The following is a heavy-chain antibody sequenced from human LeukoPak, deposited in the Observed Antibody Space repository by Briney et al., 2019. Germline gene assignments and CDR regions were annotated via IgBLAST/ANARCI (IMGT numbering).Heavy chain of an antibody. CDR1: GGSFSGYY. CDR3: ARDTGLGYYYYMDV. J-gene: IGHJ6*03. CDR2: INHSGSS. D-gene: IGHD6-19*01. Sequence: PSETLSLTCAVYGGSFSGYYWSWIRQPPGKGLEWIGEINHSGSSNYNPSLKSRVTISVDTSKNQFSLKLSSVTAADTAVYYCARDTGLGYYYYMDVWGKGTTVTVSS. V-gene: IGHV4-34*01.